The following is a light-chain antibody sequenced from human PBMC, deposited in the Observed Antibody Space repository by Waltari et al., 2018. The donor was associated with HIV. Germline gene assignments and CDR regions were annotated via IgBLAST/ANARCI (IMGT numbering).Light chain of an antibody. J-gene: IGLJ1*01. CDR2: YVT. V-gene: IGLV2-14*03. Sequence: QSALTQPASVSGSPGQPVSISCIGSNSDVGGYNYVSWYQQHPGKAPKLLIYYVTMRPSGVPGRFSGSKSGNTASLTISGLQAEDEADYYCTSFTSSHKYVFGTGTRLTVL. CDR3: TSFTSSHKYV. CDR1: NSDVGGYNY.